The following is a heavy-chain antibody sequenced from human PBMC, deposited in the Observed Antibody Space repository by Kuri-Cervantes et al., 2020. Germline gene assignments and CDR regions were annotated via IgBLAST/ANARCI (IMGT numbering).Heavy chain of an antibody. D-gene: IGHD6-19*01. CDR2: ISYDGSNK. CDR3: ARDGSRSSGWYTGGYFDY. Sequence: GESLKISCAASGFTFSSYAMHWVRQAPGKGLEWVAVISYDGSNKYYADSVKGRFTISRDNSKNTLYLQMNSLRAEDTAVYYCARDGSRSSGWYTGGYFDYWGQGTLVTVSS. V-gene: IGHV3-30-3*01. CDR1: GFTFSSYA. J-gene: IGHJ4*02.